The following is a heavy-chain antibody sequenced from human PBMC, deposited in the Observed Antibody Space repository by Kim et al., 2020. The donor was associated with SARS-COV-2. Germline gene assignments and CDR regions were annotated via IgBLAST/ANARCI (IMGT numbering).Heavy chain of an antibody. Sequence: SETLSLTCTVSGGSISSSSYYWGWIRQPPGKGLEWIGSIYYSGSTYYNPSLKSRVTISVDTSKNQFSLKLSSVTAADTAVYYCARDTLGGYDWDPFDYWGQGTLVTVSS. J-gene: IGHJ4*02. V-gene: IGHV4-39*07. CDR1: GGSISSSSYY. CDR2: IYYSGST. CDR3: ARDTLGGYDWDPFDY. D-gene: IGHD5-12*01.